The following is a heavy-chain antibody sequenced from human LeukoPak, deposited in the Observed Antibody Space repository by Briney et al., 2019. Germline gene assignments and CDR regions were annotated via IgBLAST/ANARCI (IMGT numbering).Heavy chain of an antibody. J-gene: IGHJ3*02. CDR2: ISSSSSI. CDR1: GFIFSNYS. Sequence: PGGSLRLSCAASGFIFSNYSMNWVRQAPGKGLEWVSYISSSSSIYYADSVKGRFTISRDNAKRSLYLQMNSLRAKDTAVYYCARSETLSPFDIWGPGTMVTVSS. V-gene: IGHV3-48*04. CDR3: ARSETLSPFDI.